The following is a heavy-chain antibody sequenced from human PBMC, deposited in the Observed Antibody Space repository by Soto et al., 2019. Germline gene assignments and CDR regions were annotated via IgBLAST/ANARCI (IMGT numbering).Heavy chain of an antibody. D-gene: IGHD6-6*01. CDR2: IYYSGST. CDR1: GGSISSGDYY. CDR3: ARDLFLARPRTYNWFDP. V-gene: IGHV4-30-4*01. Sequence: SETLSLTCTVSGGSISSGDYYWSWIRQPPGKGLEWIGYIYYSGSTYYNPSLKSRVTISVDTSKNQFSLKLSSVTAADTAVYYCARDLFLARPRTYNWFDPWGQGTLVTVSS. J-gene: IGHJ5*02.